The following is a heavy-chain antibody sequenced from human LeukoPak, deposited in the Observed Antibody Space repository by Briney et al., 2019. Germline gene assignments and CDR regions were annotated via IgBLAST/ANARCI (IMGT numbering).Heavy chain of an antibody. CDR1: GDSISSTNFY. D-gene: IGHD1-1*01. J-gene: IGHJ3*02. CDR2: IYNTGST. CDR3: ARSWVTGTTTENAFDI. V-gene: IGHV4-39*07. Sequence: SEALSLTCTVSGDSISSTNFYWGWIRQPPGKGLEWIGSIYNTGSTYYNPSLKSRVTISVDSSKNQFSLILNSVTAADTAVYYCARSWVTGTTTENAFDIWGQGTMVTVSS.